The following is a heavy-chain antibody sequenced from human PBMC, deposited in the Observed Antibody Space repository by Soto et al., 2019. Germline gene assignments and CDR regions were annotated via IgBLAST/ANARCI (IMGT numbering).Heavy chain of an antibody. D-gene: IGHD4-17*01. CDR2: INHSGST. V-gene: IGHV4-34*01. CDR1: GGSFSGYY. J-gene: IGHJ6*02. Sequence: PSETLSLTCAVYGGSFSGYYWTWIRQPPGTGLEWIGEINHSGSTNYNPSLKSRVIISVDTSKNQFSLKLSSVTAADTAVYYCAREGELLYGGNSDYYYTIDVWGQGTTVTVSS. CDR3: AREGELLYGGNSDYYYTIDV.